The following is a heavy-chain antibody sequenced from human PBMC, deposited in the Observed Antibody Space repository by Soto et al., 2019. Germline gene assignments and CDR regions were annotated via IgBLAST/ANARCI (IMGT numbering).Heavy chain of an antibody. D-gene: IGHD4-4*01. V-gene: IGHV3-21*01. J-gene: IGHJ5*02. Sequence: PGGSLRLSCAASGITSSSYSMNWVRQAPGKGLEWVSSISSSGSYIYYADSVKGRFTISRDNAKNSLYLQMNSLRAEDTAVYYCARDGNSNEQGGWFDPWGQGTLVTVSS. CDR2: ISSSGSYI. CDR3: ARDGNSNEQGGWFDP. CDR1: GITSSSYS.